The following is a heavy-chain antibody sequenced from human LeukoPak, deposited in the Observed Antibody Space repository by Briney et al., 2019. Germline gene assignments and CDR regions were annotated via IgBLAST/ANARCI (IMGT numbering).Heavy chain of an antibody. CDR3: ARAGGGSYLYYYYYGMDV. CDR2: IIPILGIA. Sequence: ASVKVSCKASGGTFSSYAISWVRQAPGQGLEWMGRIIPILGIANYAQKFQGRVTITADKSTSTAYMELSSLRSEDTAVYYCARAGGGSYLYYYYYGMDVWGQGTTVTVSS. D-gene: IGHD1-26*01. CDR1: GGTFSSYA. J-gene: IGHJ6*02. V-gene: IGHV1-69*04.